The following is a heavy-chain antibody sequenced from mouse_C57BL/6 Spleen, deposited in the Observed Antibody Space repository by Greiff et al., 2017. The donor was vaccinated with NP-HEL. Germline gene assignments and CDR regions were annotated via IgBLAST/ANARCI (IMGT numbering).Heavy chain of an antibody. V-gene: IGHV10-1*01. Sequence: EVKLVESGGGLVQPKGSLKLSCAASGFSFNTYAMNWVRQAPGKGLEWVARIRSKSNNYATYYADSVKDRFTISRDDSESMLYLQMNNLKTEDTAMYYCVRHSNYVYAMDYWGQGTSVTVSS. CDR1: GFSFNTYA. D-gene: IGHD2-5*01. CDR3: VRHSNYVYAMDY. J-gene: IGHJ4*01. CDR2: IRSKSNNYAT.